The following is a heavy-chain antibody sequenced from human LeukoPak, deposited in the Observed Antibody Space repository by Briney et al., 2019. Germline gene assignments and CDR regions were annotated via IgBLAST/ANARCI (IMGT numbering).Heavy chain of an antibody. CDR2: SSSSGSTI. D-gene: IGHD3-10*01. CDR1: GFTFSSYE. Sequence: PGGSLRLSCAASGFTFSSYEMNWVRQAPGKGLERVSYSSSSGSTIYCADSVKGRFTISRDNAKNSLYLQMNSLRAEDTAVYYCATAAGTHKYYYYYGMDVWGQGTTVTVSS. J-gene: IGHJ6*02. V-gene: IGHV3-48*03. CDR3: ATAAGTHKYYYYYGMDV.